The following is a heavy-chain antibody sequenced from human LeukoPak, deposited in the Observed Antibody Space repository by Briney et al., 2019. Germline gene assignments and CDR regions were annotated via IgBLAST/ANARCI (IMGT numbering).Heavy chain of an antibody. CDR2: ISPSGDIT. Sequence: PGGSLRLSCAASGFTFSNYGMNWVRQAPGKGLEWVSGISPSGDITYYADSVKGRFTISRDNSKNTLYLQVNSLRAEDTAVFYCAQDRAWIQFWSWGQGTLVTVSS. CDR3: AQDRAWIQFWS. V-gene: IGHV3-23*01. D-gene: IGHD5-18*01. CDR1: GFTFSNYG. J-gene: IGHJ4*02.